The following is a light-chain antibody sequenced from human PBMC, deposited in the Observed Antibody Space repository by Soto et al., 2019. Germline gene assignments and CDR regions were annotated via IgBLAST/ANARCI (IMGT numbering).Light chain of an antibody. J-gene: IGKJ5*01. CDR1: QSVSSY. Sequence: EIVLTQSPATLSLSPGERATLSCRASQSVSSYLAWYQQKPGQAPRLLIYDASNRATGIPARFSGSGSGTDFTLTISSLEPEDFAVYYCQQRSNWPWTTFAQGPRLEIK. CDR3: QQRSNWPWTT. V-gene: IGKV3-11*01. CDR2: DAS.